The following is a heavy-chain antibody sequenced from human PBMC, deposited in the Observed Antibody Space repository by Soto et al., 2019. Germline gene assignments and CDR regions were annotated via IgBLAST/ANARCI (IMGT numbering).Heavy chain of an antibody. J-gene: IGHJ5*02. V-gene: IGHV3-21*01. CDR2: ISSSSSYI. Sequence: EVQLVESGGGLVKPGGSLRLSCAASGFTFSSYSMNWVRQAPGKGLEWVSSISSSSSYIYYADSVKGRFTISRDNAKNSLYLQMNSLRAEDTAVYYCARARGSISPRSWFDPWGQGTLVTVSS. CDR3: ARARGSISPRSWFDP. D-gene: IGHD6-6*01. CDR1: GFTFSSYS.